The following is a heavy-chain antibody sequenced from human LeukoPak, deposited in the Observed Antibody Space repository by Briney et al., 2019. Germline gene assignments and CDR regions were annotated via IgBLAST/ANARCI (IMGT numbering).Heavy chain of an antibody. J-gene: IGHJ3*02. D-gene: IGHD3-22*01. V-gene: IGHV3-30*18. Sequence: GGSLRLSCAASGLTFSNYAMNWVRQAPGKGLEWVAVISYDGSNKYYADSVKGRFTISKDNSKNTLYLQMNSLRAEDTAVYYCAKGSNYYDSSGYYRLRVFDIWGQGTMVTVSS. CDR3: AKGSNYYDSSGYYRLRVFDI. CDR2: ISYDGSNK. CDR1: GLTFSNYA.